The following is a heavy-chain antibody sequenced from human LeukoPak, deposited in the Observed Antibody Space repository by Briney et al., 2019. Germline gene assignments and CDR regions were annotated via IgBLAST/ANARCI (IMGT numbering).Heavy chain of an antibody. CDR3: ARHPRSSTTFDY. Sequence: PSETLSLTCAVYGGSFSGYYWSWIRQPPGKGLEWIGSIYYSGSTYYNPSLKSRVTISVDTSKNQFSLKLSSVTAADTAVYYCARHPRSSTTFDYWGQGTLVTVSS. CDR1: GGSFSGYY. J-gene: IGHJ4*02. CDR2: IYYSGST. D-gene: IGHD4-17*01. V-gene: IGHV4-34*01.